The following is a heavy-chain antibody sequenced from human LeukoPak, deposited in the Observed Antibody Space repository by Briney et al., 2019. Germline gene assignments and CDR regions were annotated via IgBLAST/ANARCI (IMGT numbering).Heavy chain of an antibody. J-gene: IGHJ4*02. V-gene: IGHV1-69-2*01. Sequence: ASVKISCKVSGYTFTDYYMHWVQQPPAKGLEWMGLVDPEDGGTIYAEKFQGRLTITADTSTDTAYVELSSLRSEDTAVYYCARGRPTVTDYWGQGTLVTVSS. CDR3: ARGRPTVTDY. CDR1: GYTFTDYY. CDR2: VDPEDGGT. D-gene: IGHD4-17*01.